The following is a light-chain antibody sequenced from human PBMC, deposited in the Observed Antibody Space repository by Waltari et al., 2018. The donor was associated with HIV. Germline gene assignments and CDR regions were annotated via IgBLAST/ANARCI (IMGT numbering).Light chain of an antibody. J-gene: IGLJ3*02. CDR1: SSNIGNTY. CDR2: RNK. V-gene: IGLV1-47*01. Sequence: QSVLTQPPSASGTPGQRVTISCSGSSSNIGNTYVYWYQQLPGTAPKLLVYRNKQRPSGVPDRFSGSKSDTSASLAISGLRSEDEADYFCATWDDSLSGPVFGGGTKLTVL. CDR3: ATWDDSLSGPV.